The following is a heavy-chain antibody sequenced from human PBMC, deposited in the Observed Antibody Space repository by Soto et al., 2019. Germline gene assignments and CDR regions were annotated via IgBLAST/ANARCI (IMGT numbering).Heavy chain of an antibody. CDR1: GFNFSNAW. V-gene: IGHV3-15*07. J-gene: IGHJ3*02. Sequence: ESGGGLVKPGGSLRLSCAASGFNFSNAWMNWVRQAPGNGLEWVGGIKSKTDGGTTDYPAPVKGRFTIPREHSKNTRYLQMNSLKTEDTAVYYCTTDLSGSWGYAFDIWGQGTMVTVSS. CDR3: TTDLSGSWGYAFDI. D-gene: IGHD2-15*01. CDR2: IKSKTDGGTT.